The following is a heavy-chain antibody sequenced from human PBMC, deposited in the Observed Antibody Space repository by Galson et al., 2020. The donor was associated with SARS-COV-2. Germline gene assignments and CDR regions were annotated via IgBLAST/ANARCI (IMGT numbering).Heavy chain of an antibody. CDR3: ASEGIAVAGTIFDY. CDR2: ISYDGSNK. D-gene: IGHD6-19*01. J-gene: IGHJ4*02. Sequence: GESLKISCAASGFTFSSYAMHWVRQAPGKRLEWVAVISYDGSNKYYADSVKGRFTISRDNSKNTLYLQMNSLRAEDTAVYYCASEGIAVAGTIFDYWGQGTLVTVSS. CDR1: GFTFSSYA. V-gene: IGHV3-30*04.